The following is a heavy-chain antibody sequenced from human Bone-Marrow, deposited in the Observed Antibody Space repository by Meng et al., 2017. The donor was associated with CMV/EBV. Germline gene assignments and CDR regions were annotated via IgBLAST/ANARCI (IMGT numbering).Heavy chain of an antibody. V-gene: IGHV3-9*01. CDR1: GFTFDDYA. D-gene: IGHD3-22*01. CDR3: AKDLNYDSSRYSDAFDI. CDR2: ISWNSGSI. Sequence: SLKISCAASGFTFDDYAMHWVRQAPGKGLEWVSGISWNSGSIGYADSVKGRFTISRVNAKNSLYLQMNSLRAEDTAVYYCAKDLNYDSSRYSDAFDIWGLGTMVTVSS. J-gene: IGHJ3*02.